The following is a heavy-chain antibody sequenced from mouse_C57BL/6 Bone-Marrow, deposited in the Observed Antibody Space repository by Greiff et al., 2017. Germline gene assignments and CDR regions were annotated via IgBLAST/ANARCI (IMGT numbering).Heavy chain of an antibody. CDR1: GFNIKNTY. J-gene: IGHJ2*01. CDR3: ARRLLRRSWYFDY. D-gene: IGHD1-1*01. V-gene: IGHV14-3*01. CDR2: IDPANGNT. Sequence: EVQRVESVAELVRPGASVKLSCTASGFNIKNTYMHWVKQRPEQGLEWIGRIDPANGNTKYAPKFQGKATITADTSSNTAYLQLSSLTSEDTAIYYCARRLLRRSWYFDYWGQGTTLTVSS.